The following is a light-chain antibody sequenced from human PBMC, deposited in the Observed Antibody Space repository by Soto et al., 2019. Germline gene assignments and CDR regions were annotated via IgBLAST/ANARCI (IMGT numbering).Light chain of an antibody. CDR1: QGIRSY. Sequence: AIQMTQSPSSLSASVGDRVTITCRASQGIRSYLSWYQQKPGKAPKLLIYAASSLQSGVPSRFSGSGSGTDFTLTISSLQPEDFATYYCLQDYDYSWTFGQGTKVDI. CDR2: AAS. J-gene: IGKJ1*01. V-gene: IGKV1-6*01. CDR3: LQDYDYSWT.